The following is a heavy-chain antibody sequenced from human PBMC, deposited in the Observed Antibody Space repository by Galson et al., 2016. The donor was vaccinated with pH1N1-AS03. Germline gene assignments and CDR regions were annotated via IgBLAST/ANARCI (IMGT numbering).Heavy chain of an antibody. CDR1: GGSITSYH. J-gene: IGHJ4*02. CDR2: VYSPGRS. CDR3: ARMTYNDFLDS. D-gene: IGHD1-14*01. Sequence: VSGGSITSYHWSWIRQPPGKGLEWIGHVYSPGRSKYNPSLKSRVTLSLDTTTNQFSLKMTSVTPADTAIYYCARMTYNDFLDSWGQGRPVTVSS. V-gene: IGHV4-59*01.